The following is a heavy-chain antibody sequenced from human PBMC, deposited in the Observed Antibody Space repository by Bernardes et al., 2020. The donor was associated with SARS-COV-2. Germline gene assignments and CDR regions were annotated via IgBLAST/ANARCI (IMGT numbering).Heavy chain of an antibody. CDR3: AREDMNTNSFDY. D-gene: IGHD2-8*01. CDR2: ISRSDRRGESSE. CDR1: GFSFSDYY. V-gene: IGHV3-11*01. Sequence: GGLRLSCAASGFSFSDYYMSWIRQIPGKGLEWLAFISRSDRRGESSESYADSVKGRFTISRDNAMNSLFLQMNSLSAADSAVYYCAREDMNTNSFDYWGQGIPVTVSS. J-gene: IGHJ4*02.